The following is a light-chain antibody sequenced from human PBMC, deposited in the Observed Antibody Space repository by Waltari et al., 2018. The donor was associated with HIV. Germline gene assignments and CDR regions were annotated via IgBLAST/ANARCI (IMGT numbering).Light chain of an antibody. J-gene: IGLJ2*01. CDR2: DVS. CDR1: SSDVGGYNY. CDR3: CSYAGSSTLV. Sequence: QSALTQPASVSGSPGQSIPISCTGTSSDVGGYNYVSWYQQHPGQAPKLMIYDVSKRTSGVSNRFSGSKSGNTASLTSSGLQAEDEADYYCCSYAGSSTLVFGGGTKLTVL. V-gene: IGLV2-23*02.